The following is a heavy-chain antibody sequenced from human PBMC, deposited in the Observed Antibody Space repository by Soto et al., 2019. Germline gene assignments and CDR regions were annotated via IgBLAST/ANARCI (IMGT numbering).Heavy chain of an antibody. CDR3: ARVGSSANWYFDL. V-gene: IGHV3-21*01. D-gene: IGHD6-6*01. CDR1: GFTFSSYS. J-gene: IGHJ2*01. CDR2: ISSSSSYI. Sequence: EVQLVESGGGLVKPGGSLRLSCAASGFTFSSYSMNWVRQAPGKGLEWVSSISSSSSYIYYADSVKGRFTISRDNAKNSLYRQMNSLRAEDTAVYYCARVGSSANWYFDLWGRGTLVTVSS.